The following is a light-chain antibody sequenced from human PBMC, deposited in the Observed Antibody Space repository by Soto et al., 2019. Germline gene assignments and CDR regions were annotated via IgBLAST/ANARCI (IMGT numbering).Light chain of an antibody. Sequence: QSALTQPVSVSGSPGQSITISCTGTSSDIGTYNYVSWYQHHPGKVPKLMIYDVSNRPSGVSNRFSGSKSGNTASLTISGLQAEDEADYYCSSYSSSSTLLLFGGGTKVTVL. CDR1: SSDIGTYNY. V-gene: IGLV2-14*01. CDR2: DVS. J-gene: IGLJ2*01. CDR3: SSYSSSSTLLL.